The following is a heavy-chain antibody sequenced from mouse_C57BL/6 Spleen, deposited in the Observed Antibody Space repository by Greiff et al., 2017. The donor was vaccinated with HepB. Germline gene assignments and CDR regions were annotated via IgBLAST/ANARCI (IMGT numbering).Heavy chain of an antibody. V-gene: IGHV5-4*01. J-gene: IGHJ4*01. D-gene: IGHD4-1*01. Sequence: EVQVVESGGGLVKPGGSLKLSCAASGFTFSSYAMSWVRQTPEKRLEWVATISDGGSYTYYPDNVKGRFTISRDNAKNNLYLQMSHLKSEDTAMYYCARVGGSYAMDYWGQGTSVTVSS. CDR2: ISDGGSYT. CDR3: ARVGGSYAMDY. CDR1: GFTFSSYA.